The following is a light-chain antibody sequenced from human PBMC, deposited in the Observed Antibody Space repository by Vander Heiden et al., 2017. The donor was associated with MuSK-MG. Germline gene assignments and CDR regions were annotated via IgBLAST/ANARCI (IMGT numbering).Light chain of an antibody. Sequence: DTVLTQSPATLSLSPGESATLSCRPSQDIGTFLAWYQQKPGLAPRLLIFDASNRAAGTPARFSGSGSGTDFTLAIASLEREDFAVYYCQQRRDWPPITFGGGTKV. J-gene: IGKJ4*01. CDR1: QDIGTF. V-gene: IGKV3-11*01. CDR3: QQRRDWPPIT. CDR2: DAS.